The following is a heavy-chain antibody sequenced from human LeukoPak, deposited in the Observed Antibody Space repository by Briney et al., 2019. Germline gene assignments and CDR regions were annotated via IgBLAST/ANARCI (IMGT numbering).Heavy chain of an antibody. V-gene: IGHV3-23*01. D-gene: IGHD3-22*01. CDR1: RFTFSSYA. CDR2: ISGSGGTA. Sequence: GGSLRLSCAASRFTFSSYAMTWVRQAPGKGLEWVSAISGSGGTAYYADSVKGRFTISRDNSKNTLYLQMNSLRAEDTAVYYCAKKGYYDGSGYYMYYFDHWGQGTLVTVSS. J-gene: IGHJ4*02. CDR3: AKKGYYDGSGYYMYYFDH.